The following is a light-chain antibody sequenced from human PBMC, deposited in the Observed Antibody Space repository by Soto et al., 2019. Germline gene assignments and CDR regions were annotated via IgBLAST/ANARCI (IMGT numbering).Light chain of an antibody. CDR3: CSYAGSSTYVV. CDR2: EGT. J-gene: IGLJ2*01. CDR1: SSDVGSYNL. Sequence: QSALTQPASVSGSPGQSITISCTGTSSDVGSYNLVSWYQHHPGKAPKLMIYEGTKRPSGVSHRFSGSKSGNTASLTISGLQAEDEGDYYCCSYAGSSTYVVFGGGTKLTVL. V-gene: IGLV2-23*01.